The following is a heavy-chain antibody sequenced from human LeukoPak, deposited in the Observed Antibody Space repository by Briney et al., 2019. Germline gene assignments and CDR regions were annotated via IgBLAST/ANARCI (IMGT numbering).Heavy chain of an antibody. J-gene: IGHJ6*03. CDR3: AKDPVTTSYYYYYYMDV. V-gene: IGHV3-23*01. D-gene: IGHD4-11*01. CDR2: ISGSGGST. Sequence: PGGSLRLSCAASGFTFSSYAMSWVRQAPGKGLEWVSAISGSGGSTYYADSVKGRFTISRDNSKNTLYLQMNSLRAEDTAVYYCAKDPVTTSYYYYYYMDVWGKGTTVTVSS. CDR1: GFTFSSYA.